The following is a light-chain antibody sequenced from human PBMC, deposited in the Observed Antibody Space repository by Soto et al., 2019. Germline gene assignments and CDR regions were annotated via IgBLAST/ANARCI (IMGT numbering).Light chain of an antibody. V-gene: IGKV3-15*01. J-gene: IGKJ5*01. CDR2: DVS. Sequence: EMVLTQSPSTLSLSPGERSTLSCRASQSVSSYLAWYQQKPGQSPRLLIYDVSIRATGVPARFSATGSETDFTLTISGLQSEDSAVYFCQQYNNWPFSFGQGTRLEIK. CDR1: QSVSSY. CDR3: QQYNNWPFS.